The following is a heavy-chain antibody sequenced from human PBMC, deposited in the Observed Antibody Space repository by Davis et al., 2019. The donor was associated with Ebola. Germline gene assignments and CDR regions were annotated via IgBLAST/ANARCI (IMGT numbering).Heavy chain of an antibody. D-gene: IGHD2-21*02. CDR3: ARVNCGGDCYSFDY. Sequence: GESLKISCQGSGYTFTNFWIGWVRQMPGKGLEWIGIIYPGDSDTRYSPSFQGQVTTSADKSISTAYLQWSSLKASDTAMYYCARVNCGGDCYSFDYWGQGTLVTVSS. V-gene: IGHV5-51*01. CDR2: IYPGDSDT. CDR1: GYTFTNFW. J-gene: IGHJ4*02.